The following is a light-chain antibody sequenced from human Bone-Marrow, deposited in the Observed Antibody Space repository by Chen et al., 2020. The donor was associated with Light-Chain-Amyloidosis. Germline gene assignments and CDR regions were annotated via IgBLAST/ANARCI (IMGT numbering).Light chain of an antibody. CDR2: DDS. CDR1: NMGSTS. V-gene: IGLV3-21*02. CDR3: QVWDRSSDRPV. J-gene: IGLJ3*02. Sequence: SYVLTPPSSVAVAPGQRATMACGGNNMGSTSVHWYQQTPGQAPLLVVSDDSDRPSGIPERLSGSNSGNTATLTISRVEAGDEADYYCQVWDRSSDRPVFGGGTKLTVL.